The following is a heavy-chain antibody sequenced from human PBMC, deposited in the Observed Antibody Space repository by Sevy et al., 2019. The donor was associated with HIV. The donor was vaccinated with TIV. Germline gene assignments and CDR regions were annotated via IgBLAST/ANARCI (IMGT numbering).Heavy chain of an antibody. J-gene: IGHJ4*02. CDR2: ISGSGGST. V-gene: IGHV3-23*01. D-gene: IGHD3-3*01. Sequence: GGSLRLSCAASGFTFSSYAMSWVRQAPGKGLEWVSAISGSGGSTYYADSVKGRFTISRDNSKNTLYLQMNSLRAEDTAVYYCAKDTIPLRYYDFWSGYYPPYYIDYWGQGTLVTVSS. CDR3: AKDTIPLRYYDFWSGYYPPYYIDY. CDR1: GFTFSSYA.